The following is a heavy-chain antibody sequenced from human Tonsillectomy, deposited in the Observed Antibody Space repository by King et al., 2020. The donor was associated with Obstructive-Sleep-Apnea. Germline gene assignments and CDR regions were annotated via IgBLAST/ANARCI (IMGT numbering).Heavy chain of an antibody. CDR1: GFTFSSYA. D-gene: IGHD6-13*01. V-gene: IGHV3-30*04. Sequence: VQLVESGGGVVQPGRSLRLSCAASGFTFSSYAMHWVRQAPGKGLEWVAVISYDGSNKYYADSVKGRFTISRDNSKNTLYLQMNSLRAADTAVYYCARWATSIAAAGFDYWGQGTLVTVSS. J-gene: IGHJ4*02. CDR2: ISYDGSNK. CDR3: ARWATSIAAAGFDY.